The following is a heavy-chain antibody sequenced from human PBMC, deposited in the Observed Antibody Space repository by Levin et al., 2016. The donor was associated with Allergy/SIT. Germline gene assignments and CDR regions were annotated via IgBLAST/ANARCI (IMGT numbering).Heavy chain of an antibody. Sequence: WIRQPPGKGLEWVSLIYSSGIPYYADSVRGRFTISRDHSKNTLYLQMNSLRADDTATYYCARDSGGGWFDPWGQGTLVTVSS. D-gene: IGHD3-10*01. CDR2: IYSSGIP. J-gene: IGHJ5*02. CDR3: ARDSGGGWFDP. V-gene: IGHV3-53*01.